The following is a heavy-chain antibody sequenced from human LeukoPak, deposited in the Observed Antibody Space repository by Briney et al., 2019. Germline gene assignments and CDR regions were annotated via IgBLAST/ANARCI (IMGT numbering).Heavy chain of an antibody. CDR1: GYSFTGHC. Sequence: GASVKVSCKAYGYSFTGHCIHWVRQAPGQGLEWMGWINPNSGGTNYAQKFQGRVTMTRDTSISTAYLDLSSLRSDDTAVYYCARGDLPGGDWGQGTLVTVSS. CDR3: ARGDLPGGD. V-gene: IGHV1-2*02. CDR2: INPNSGGT. J-gene: IGHJ4*02. D-gene: IGHD3-3*01.